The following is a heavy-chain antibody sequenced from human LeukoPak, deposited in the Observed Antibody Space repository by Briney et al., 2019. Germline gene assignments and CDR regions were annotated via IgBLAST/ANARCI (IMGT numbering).Heavy chain of an antibody. J-gene: IGHJ4*02. D-gene: IGHD3-22*01. V-gene: IGHV4-59*01. Sequence: SSETLSLTCTVAGGSISSYYWSWIRQPPGKGREWIGYIYYSGSTNYNPTLKSRVTISVDTSKNQFSLKLSSVTAADTAVYYCARDKGYYYDSSGYLFDYWGQGTLVTVSS. CDR3: ARDKGYYYDSSGYLFDY. CDR2: IYYSGST. CDR1: GGSISSYY.